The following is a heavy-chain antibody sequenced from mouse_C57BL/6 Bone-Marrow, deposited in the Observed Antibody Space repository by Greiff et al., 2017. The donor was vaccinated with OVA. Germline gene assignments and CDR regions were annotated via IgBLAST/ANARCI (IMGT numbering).Heavy chain of an antibody. CDR2: IRNKPNGSTT. Sequence: EVQVVESGGGLVQPGDSLSLSCAASGFTFTNYYMSWVRQPPGKALEWLAFIRNKPNGSTTEYSASVKGRFTISRDNSQSILYLQMNALRAEDSATYYCARYKGRVALDYFDYWGQGTALTVSS. V-gene: IGHV7-3*01. D-gene: IGHD1-1*01. J-gene: IGHJ2*01. CDR3: ARYKGRVALDYFDY. CDR1: GFTFTNYY.